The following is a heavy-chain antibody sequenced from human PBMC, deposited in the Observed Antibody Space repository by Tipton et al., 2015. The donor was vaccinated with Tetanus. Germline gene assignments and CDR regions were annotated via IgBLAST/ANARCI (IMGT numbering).Heavy chain of an antibody. CDR3: SRHSSWFDP. J-gene: IGHJ5*02. V-gene: IGHV4-30-4*01. CDR2: IYYSGST. D-gene: IGHD2/OR15-2a*01. CDR1: GDSINSGDYY. Sequence: TLSLTCSVSGDSINSGDYYWSWIRQPPGKGLEWIGYIYYSGSTYYNPSLKSRVTISIDTSKNQFSLRLSSVTAADTAVYYCSRHSSWFDPWGQGTLVTVSS.